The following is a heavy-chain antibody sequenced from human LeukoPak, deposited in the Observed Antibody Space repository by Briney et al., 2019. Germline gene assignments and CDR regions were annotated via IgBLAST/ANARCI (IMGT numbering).Heavy chain of an antibody. D-gene: IGHD1-26*01. CDR2: IKQDGSEK. CDR3: AREIVGATGGYFAY. J-gene: IGHJ4*02. Sequence: GGSLRLSCAASGFTFSSYWMSWVRQAPGKGLEWVANIKQDGSEKYYVDSVKGRFTISRDNAKNSLYLQMNSLRAEDTAVYYCAREIVGATGGYFAYWGKEPLVTVSS. CDR1: GFTFSSYW. V-gene: IGHV3-7*01.